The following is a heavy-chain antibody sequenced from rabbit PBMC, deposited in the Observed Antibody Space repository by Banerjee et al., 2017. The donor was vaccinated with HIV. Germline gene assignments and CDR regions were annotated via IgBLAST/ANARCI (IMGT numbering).Heavy chain of an antibody. J-gene: IGHJ4*01. CDR2: IDTGDGGS. V-gene: IGHV1S45*01. D-gene: IGHD4-1*01. CDR1: GFSFSSALP. CDR3: ARAVSSGWGGFFNL. Sequence: QEQLVESGGGMVKHGASLKLTCKTSGFSFSSALPLCWVRQAPGKGLEWIASIDTGDGGSYYASWAKGRFTISLDNAQNTVFLQMTSLTVADTATYFCARAVSSGWGGFFNLWGPGTLVTVS.